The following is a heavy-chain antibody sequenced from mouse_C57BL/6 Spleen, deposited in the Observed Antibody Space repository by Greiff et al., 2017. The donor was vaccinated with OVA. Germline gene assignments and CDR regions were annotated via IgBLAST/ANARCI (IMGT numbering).Heavy chain of an antibody. J-gene: IGHJ3*01. Sequence: VQLQQSGAELVKPGASVKLSCTASGFNIKDYYMHWVKQRTEQGLEWIGRIDPEDGDTKYAPKFQGKATITADTSSNTAYLQLSSLTSEDTAVDYWARSEEWGVGEGFAYWGQGTLVTVAA. CDR2: IDPEDGDT. CDR3: ARSEEWGVGEGFAY. V-gene: IGHV14-2*01. D-gene: IGHD1-1*01. CDR1: GFNIKDYY.